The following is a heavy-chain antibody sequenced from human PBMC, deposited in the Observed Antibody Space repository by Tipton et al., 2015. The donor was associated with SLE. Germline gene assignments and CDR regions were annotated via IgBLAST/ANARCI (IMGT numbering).Heavy chain of an antibody. Sequence: TLSLTCTVSGGSISSGGYYWSWIRQHPGKGLEWIGYIYYSGSTYYNPSLKSRVTISVDTSKNQFSLKLSSVTAADTAVYYCARISPLLYCGGDFYYYYYMAVWGNGSTATVSS. CDR2: IYYSGST. D-gene: IGHD2-21*01. CDR3: ARISPLLYCGGDFYYYYYMAV. J-gene: IGHJ6*03. V-gene: IGHV4-31*03. CDR1: GGSISSGGYY.